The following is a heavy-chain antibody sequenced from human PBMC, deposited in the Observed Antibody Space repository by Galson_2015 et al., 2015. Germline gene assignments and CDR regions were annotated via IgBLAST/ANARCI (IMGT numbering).Heavy chain of an antibody. CDR3: ARDVVERGSYGPNLFDP. CDR1: GGTFSSYA. D-gene: IGHD1-26*01. Sequence: SVKVSCKASGGTFSSYAISWVRQAPGQGLEWMGRIIPILSIANYAQKFQGRVTITADKSTSTAYMELSSLRSEDTAVYYCARDVVERGSYGPNLFDPWSQATLVTVSS. J-gene: IGHJ5*02. V-gene: IGHV1-69*04. CDR2: IIPILSIA.